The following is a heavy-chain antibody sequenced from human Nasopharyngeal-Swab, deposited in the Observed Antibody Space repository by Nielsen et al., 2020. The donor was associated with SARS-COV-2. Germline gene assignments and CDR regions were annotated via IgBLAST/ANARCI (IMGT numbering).Heavy chain of an antibody. J-gene: IGHJ6*02. CDR1: GYTFTGYY. D-gene: IGHD4-17*01. CDR2: INPNSGGT. V-gene: IGHV1-2*04. CDR3: ARLTTPALYGMDV. Sequence: ASVKVSCKASGYTFTGYYMHWVRQAPGQGLEWMGWINPNSGGTNYAQKFQGWVTMTRDTSISTAYMELRSLRSDDTAVYYCARLTTPALYGMDVWGQGTTVTVSS.